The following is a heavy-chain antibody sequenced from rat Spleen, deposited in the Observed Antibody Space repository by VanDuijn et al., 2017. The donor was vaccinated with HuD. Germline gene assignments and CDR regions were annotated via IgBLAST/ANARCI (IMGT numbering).Heavy chain of an antibody. J-gene: IGHJ3*01. CDR3: ARAGSAAISLGNWFAY. Sequence: QVQLKESGPGLVQPSQTLSLTCTASGFSLTNNGVSWVRQPPGKDLEWIAAILSGGSTYYNSALKSRLSISRDTSKSQVFLKMSSLQTEDTATYYCARAGSAAISLGNWFAYWGQGTLVTVSS. CDR2: ILSGGST. CDR1: GFSLTNNG. V-gene: IGHV2S12*01. D-gene: IGHD1-2*01.